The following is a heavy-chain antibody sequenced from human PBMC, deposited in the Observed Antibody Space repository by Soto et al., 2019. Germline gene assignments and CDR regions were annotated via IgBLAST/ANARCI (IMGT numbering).Heavy chain of an antibody. V-gene: IGHV3-48*03. CDR2: ISGGDSEI. J-gene: IGHJ4*01. CDR1: GFTFSDYE. D-gene: IGHD3-10*01. CDR3: ARCYFGSGTYCF. Sequence: GGSLRLSCEASGFTFSDYEMNWVRQAPGMGLEWVSYISGGDSEITYYADSVRGRFTISRDNAKNSLYLQMNSLRVEDTAVCYCARCYFGSGTYCFWGQGTLVTVSS.